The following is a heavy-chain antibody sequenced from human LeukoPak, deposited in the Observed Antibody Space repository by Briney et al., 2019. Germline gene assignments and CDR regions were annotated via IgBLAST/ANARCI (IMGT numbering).Heavy chain of an antibody. Sequence: SVKVSCKASGGTFSSYAISWVRQAPGQGLEWMGRIIPIFGTANYAQKFQGRVTITTDESTSTAYMELSSLRSEDTAVYYCAKDIGSYSGYWGQGTLVTVSS. V-gene: IGHV1-69*05. CDR2: IIPIFGTA. CDR1: GGTFSSYA. CDR3: AKDIGSYSGY. D-gene: IGHD1-26*01. J-gene: IGHJ4*02.